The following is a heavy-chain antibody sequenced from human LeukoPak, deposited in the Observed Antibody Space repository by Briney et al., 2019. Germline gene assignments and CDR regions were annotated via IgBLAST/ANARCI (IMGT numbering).Heavy chain of an antibody. J-gene: IGHJ4*02. D-gene: IGHD3-10*01. Sequence: GGSLRLSCAASGFTFSSYWMSWVRQAPGKGLEWVSAISGSGGSAYYADSVKGRFTISRDNSKNTLYLQMNSLRAEDTAVYYCAKALVPRPYGSTFDYWGQGTLVTVSS. CDR3: AKALVPRPYGSTFDY. CDR2: ISGSGGSA. CDR1: GFTFSSYW. V-gene: IGHV3-23*01.